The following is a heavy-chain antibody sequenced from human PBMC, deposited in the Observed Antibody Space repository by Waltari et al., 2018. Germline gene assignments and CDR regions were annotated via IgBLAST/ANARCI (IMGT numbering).Heavy chain of an antibody. V-gene: IGHV4-59*11. J-gene: IGHJ6*02. CDR2: IYYSGST. D-gene: IGHD2-2*01. CDR1: GGSISSHY. Sequence: QVQLQESGPGLVKPSETLSLTCTVSGGSISSHYWRWIRQPPGKGLEWIGYIYYSGSTNYNPSLKSRVTISVDTSKNQFSLKLSSVTAADTAVYYCARDGPMPYYYYGMDVWGQGTTVTVSS. CDR3: ARDGPMPYYYYGMDV.